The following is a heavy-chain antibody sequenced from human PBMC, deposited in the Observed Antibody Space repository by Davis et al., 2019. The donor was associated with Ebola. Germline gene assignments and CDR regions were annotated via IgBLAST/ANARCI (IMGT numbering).Heavy chain of an antibody. Sequence: GESLKISCAASGFTFSIYGMYWFRQPPGKGLEWVSYIGANSEDISYADSVKGRFTISRDDAKDSYFLDMNSPRDEDMAVYYCARRILGDSRGAVDVWGQGTTVTVSS. CDR1: GFTFSIYG. V-gene: IGHV3-21*05. J-gene: IGHJ6*02. CDR3: ARRILGDSRGAVDV. CDR2: IGANSEDI. D-gene: IGHD2-15*01.